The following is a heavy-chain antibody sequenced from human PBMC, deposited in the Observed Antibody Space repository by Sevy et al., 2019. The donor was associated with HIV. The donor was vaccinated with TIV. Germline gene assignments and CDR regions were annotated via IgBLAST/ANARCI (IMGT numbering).Heavy chain of an antibody. CDR2: IKQDGSEK. J-gene: IGHJ4*02. CDR1: GFTFSSYA. D-gene: IGHD2-21*01. CDR3: ARDRIVVGY. V-gene: IGHV3-7*03. Sequence: GGSLRLSCAASGFTFSSYAMHWVRQAPGKGLEWVANIKQDGSEKYYVDSVKGRFTISRDNAKNSLYLQMNSLRAEDTAVYYCARDRIVVGYWGQGTLVTVSS.